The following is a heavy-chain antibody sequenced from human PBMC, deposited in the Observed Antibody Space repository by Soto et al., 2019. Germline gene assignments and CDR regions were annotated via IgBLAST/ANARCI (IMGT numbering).Heavy chain of an antibody. V-gene: IGHV4-59*01. CDR3: ARGSGTYYYYGMDV. CDR2: IYYSGST. J-gene: IGHJ6*02. CDR1: GGSISSYY. D-gene: IGHD1-26*01. Sequence: SETLSLTCTVSGGSISSYYWSWIRQPPGKGLEWIGYIYYSGSTNYNPSLKSRVTISVDTSKNQFSLKLSSVTAADTAVYYCARGSGTYYYYGMDVWGQGTTVTVSS.